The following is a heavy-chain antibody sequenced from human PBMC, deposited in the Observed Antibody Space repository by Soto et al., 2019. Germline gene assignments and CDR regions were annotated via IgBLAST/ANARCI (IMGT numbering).Heavy chain of an antibody. CDR1: DGSIRSHY. V-gene: IGHV4-59*08. CDR3: AEVLFSGGPSTAFHS. CDR2: IYYSGST. D-gene: IGHD2-21*02. J-gene: IGHJ4*02. Sequence: SETLSLTCTVSDGSIRSHYWSWIRQPPGKRLEWIGYIYYSGSTNYNPSLTSRVTISVDTSKKQFSLKLTSVTAADTAVYYCAEVLFSGGPSTAFHSWGQGTLVTVSS.